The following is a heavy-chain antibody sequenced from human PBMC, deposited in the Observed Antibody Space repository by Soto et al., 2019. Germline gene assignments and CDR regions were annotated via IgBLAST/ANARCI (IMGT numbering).Heavy chain of an antibody. D-gene: IGHD3-10*01. Sequence: QVQLQQWGAGLLKPSETLSLTCAVYGGSFSGYYWSWIRQPPGKGLEWIGEINHSGSTNYNPSLKSRVTISVDTSKNQFSLKLSSVTAADTAVYYCARGPSRNYGPADYWGQGTLVTVSS. CDR2: INHSGST. CDR1: GGSFSGYY. J-gene: IGHJ4*02. V-gene: IGHV4-34*01. CDR3: ARGPSRNYGPADY.